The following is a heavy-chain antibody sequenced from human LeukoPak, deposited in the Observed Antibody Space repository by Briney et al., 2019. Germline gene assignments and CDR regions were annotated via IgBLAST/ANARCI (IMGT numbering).Heavy chain of an antibody. J-gene: IGHJ4*02. Sequence: PSETLSLTCTVSGGSISSSSYYWGWIRQPPGKGLDWIGRIYYSGSTYYNPSLKSRVTISVDTSKNQFSLKLSSVTAADTAVYYCARSPGDFDWLFYHFDYWGQGTLVTVSS. V-gene: IGHV4-39*07. CDR1: GGSISSSSYY. CDR3: ARSPGDFDWLFYHFDY. CDR2: IYYSGST. D-gene: IGHD3-9*01.